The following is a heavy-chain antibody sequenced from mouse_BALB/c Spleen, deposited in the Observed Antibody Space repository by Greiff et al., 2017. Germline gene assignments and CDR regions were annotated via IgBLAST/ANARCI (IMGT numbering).Heavy chain of an antibody. CDR3: ARGGYYRYDWYFDV. J-gene: IGHJ1*01. D-gene: IGHD2-14*01. V-gene: IGHV1S29*02. CDR2: IYPYNGGT. CDR1: GYTFTDYN. Sequence: EVQLQQSGPELVKPGASVKISCKASGYTFTDYNMPWVKQSHGKSLEWIGYIYPYNGGTGYNQKLKSKATLTVDNSSSTAYMELRSLTSEDSAVYYCARGGYYRYDWYFDVWGAGTTVTVSS.